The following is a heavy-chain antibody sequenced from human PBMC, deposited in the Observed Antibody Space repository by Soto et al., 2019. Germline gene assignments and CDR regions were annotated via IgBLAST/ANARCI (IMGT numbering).Heavy chain of an antibody. CDR3: ARDLSTHVDF. CDR1: GFTLRSYG. V-gene: IGHV3-33*01. J-gene: IGHJ4*02. CDR2: IWHDGSNQ. Sequence: GGSLRLSCAASGFTLRSYGMHWVRQAPGKGLEWVAVIWHDGSNQVYADSVKGRFTISKDDSENTLYLQMNSLRAEDTAVYYCARDLSTHVDFRGPGTLVTVSS.